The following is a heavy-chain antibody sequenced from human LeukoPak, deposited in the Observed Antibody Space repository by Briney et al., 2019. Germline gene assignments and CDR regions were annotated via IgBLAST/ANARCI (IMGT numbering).Heavy chain of an antibody. D-gene: IGHD5-18*01. J-gene: IGHJ1*01. V-gene: IGHV4-34*01. CDR3: ARGLGSYGYWYLQH. CDR2: INHSGST. CDR1: GGSFSGYY. Sequence: PSETLSLTCAVYGGSFSGYYWSWIRQPPGKGLEWIGGINHSGSTNYNPSLKSRVTISVDTSKNQFSLKLSSVTAADTAVYYCARGLGSYGYWYLQHWGQGTLVTVSS.